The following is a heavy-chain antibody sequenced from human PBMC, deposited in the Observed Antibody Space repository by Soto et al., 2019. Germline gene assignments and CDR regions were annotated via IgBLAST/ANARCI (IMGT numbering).Heavy chain of an antibody. V-gene: IGHV3-30-3*01. CDR1: GFTFSSYA. CDR2: ISYSGSNK. D-gene: IGHD2-15*01. J-gene: IGHJ6*04. Sequence: QVQLVESGGGVVQPGRSLRVSCATSGFTFSSYAMHWVRQAPGKGLEWVAVISYSGSNKAYVDSVKGRFTISRDNSKNTLYLQMSSLRAEDTAVYYCVRGDREDIAVVVGARPGEYGMDVWGNGTTVTVAS. CDR3: VRGDREDIAVVVGARPGEYGMDV.